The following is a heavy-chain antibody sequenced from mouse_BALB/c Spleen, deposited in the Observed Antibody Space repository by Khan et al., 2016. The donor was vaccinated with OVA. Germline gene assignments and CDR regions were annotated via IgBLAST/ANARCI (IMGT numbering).Heavy chain of an antibody. J-gene: IGHJ2*01. V-gene: IGHV3-2*02. CDR1: GYSFTSYYA. CDR2: ISYSGRT. Sequence: EVKLLESGPGLVKPSQSLSLTCTVTGYSFTSYYAWNWIRQPPGNKLEWMGFISYSGRTNYNPSLNSRITITRDTSKHLFFLHLDFVTTDGTAAYYCARSVTVSTVVAYDFAYWGQGTTVTVSS. CDR3: ARSVTVSTVVAYDFAY. D-gene: IGHD1-1*01.